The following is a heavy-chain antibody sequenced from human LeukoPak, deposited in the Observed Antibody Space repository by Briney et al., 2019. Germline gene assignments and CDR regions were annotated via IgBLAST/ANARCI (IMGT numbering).Heavy chain of an antibody. D-gene: IGHD6-19*01. V-gene: IGHV3-7*03. CDR3: AKAAGGIAVAGTFNY. J-gene: IGHJ4*02. Sequence: GGSLRLSCAASGFTFSSYWMSWVRQAPGKGLEWVANIKQDGSETHYVDSVKGRFTISRDNAKNSLYLQMNSLRAEDTALYYCAKAAGGIAVAGTFNYWGQGTLVTVSS. CDR2: IKQDGSET. CDR1: GFTFSSYW.